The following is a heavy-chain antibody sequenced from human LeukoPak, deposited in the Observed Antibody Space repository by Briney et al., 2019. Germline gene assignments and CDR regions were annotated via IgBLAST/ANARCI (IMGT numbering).Heavy chain of an antibody. CDR1: GDSISSSSFY. V-gene: IGHV4-39*01. J-gene: IGHJ4*02. Sequence: SETLSLTCTVSGDSISSSSFYWDWIRLPPGKGLEWIGSIFYSGSTYYNPSLKSRVTISVDRSRNQFSLRLSSVTAADTAVYYCARHPDYGGNFDSWGQGTLVTVSS. CDR2: IFYSGST. D-gene: IGHD4-23*01. CDR3: ARHPDYGGNFDS.